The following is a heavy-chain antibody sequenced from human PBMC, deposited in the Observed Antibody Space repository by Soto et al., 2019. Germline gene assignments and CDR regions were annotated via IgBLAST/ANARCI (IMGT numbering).Heavy chain of an antibody. V-gene: IGHV4-4*02. CDR3: ARKGYCSGGSCYGGWFDP. CDR1: GGSISSSNW. CDR2: IYHSGST. J-gene: IGHJ5*02. Sequence: QVQLQESGPGLVKPSGTLSLTCAVSGGSISSSNWWSWVRQPPGKGLEWIGEIYHSGSTNYNPSLKSRVTISVDKSKNQVSLKLSSVTAADTAVYYCARKGYCSGGSCYGGWFDPWGQGTLVTVAS. D-gene: IGHD2-15*01.